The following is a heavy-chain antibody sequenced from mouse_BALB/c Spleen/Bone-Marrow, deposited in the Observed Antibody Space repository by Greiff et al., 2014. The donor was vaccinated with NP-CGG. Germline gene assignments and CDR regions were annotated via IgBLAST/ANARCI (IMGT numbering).Heavy chain of an antibody. CDR2: IDPANGNT. CDR1: GFNIKDTY. Sequence: EVQLQQSGAELVKPGASVKLSCTASGFNIKDTYIHWVKQRPEQGLEWIGRIDPANGNTKYDPKFQGKATITADTSSNTTYLHLSSLTSEDTAVYYCARYRYYGSSRFDYWGQGTSVTVSS. J-gene: IGHJ4*01. D-gene: IGHD1-1*01. V-gene: IGHV14-3*02. CDR3: ARYRYYGSSRFDY.